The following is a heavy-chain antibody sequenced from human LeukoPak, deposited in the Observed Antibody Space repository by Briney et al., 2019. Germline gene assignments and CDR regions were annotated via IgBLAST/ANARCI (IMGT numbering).Heavy chain of an antibody. CDR3: AIATTGRGAFGS. CDR2: TNEAGGDK. J-gene: IGHJ4*02. V-gene: IGHV3-7*01. CDR1: GFTFSDFW. Sequence: GGSLRLSCAASGFTFSDFWMSWVRQAPGKGLECVASTNEAGGDKLYVDSVKGRFTIYRDNSKNSLSLQMNSLTAEDTAIYYCAIATTGRGAFGSWGQGTLVSVSS. D-gene: IGHD1-1*01.